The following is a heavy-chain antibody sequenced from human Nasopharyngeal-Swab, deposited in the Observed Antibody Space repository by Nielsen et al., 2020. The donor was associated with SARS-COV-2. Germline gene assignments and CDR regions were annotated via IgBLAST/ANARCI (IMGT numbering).Heavy chain of an antibody. CDR3: ARVGYSSSPGGWFDP. J-gene: IGHJ5*02. CDR2: INSDGSST. D-gene: IGHD6-6*01. Sequence: GGSLGLSCAASGFTFSSYWMHWVRQAPGKGLVWVSRINSDGSSTSYADSVKGRFTISRDNAKNTLYLQMNSLRAEDTAVYYCARVGYSSSPGGWFDPWGQGTLVTVSS. V-gene: IGHV3-74*01. CDR1: GFTFSSYW.